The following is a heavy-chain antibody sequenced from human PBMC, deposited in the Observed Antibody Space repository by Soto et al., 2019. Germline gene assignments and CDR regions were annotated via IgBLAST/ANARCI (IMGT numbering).Heavy chain of an antibody. Sequence: EVQLVESGGGLGDPGGSLRLSCAASGFTFNSYSMNWVRQAPGKGLEWVSSISSSSRHIYYVDSVKGRFTISRVNAKKAVFLQMTSLTVEDAAFYYCIPGESSGWSPDCFHIWGHVTMVTVSA. V-gene: IGHV3-21*02. CDR1: GFTFNSYS. D-gene: IGHD6-19*01. CDR3: IPGESSGWSPDCFHI. CDR2: ISSSSRHI. J-gene: IGHJ3*02.